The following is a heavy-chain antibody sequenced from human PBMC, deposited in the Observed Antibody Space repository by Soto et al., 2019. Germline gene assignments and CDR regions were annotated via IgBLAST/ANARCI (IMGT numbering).Heavy chain of an antibody. CDR3: AREAAAGLFDY. CDR2: IRGDGGYT. J-gene: IGHJ4*02. Sequence: GGSLRLSCAASGFTFSSYWMHWVRQAPGKGLVHVSRIRGDGGYTDHAESVKGRFTISRDNAKNSLYLQMNSLRAEDTAVYYCAREAAAGLFDYWGQGTLVTVSS. V-gene: IGHV3-74*01. CDR1: GFTFSSYW. D-gene: IGHD6-13*01.